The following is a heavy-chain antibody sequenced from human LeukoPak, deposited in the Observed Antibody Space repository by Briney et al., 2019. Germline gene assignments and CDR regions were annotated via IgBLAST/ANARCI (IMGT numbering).Heavy chain of an antibody. D-gene: IGHD3-22*01. CDR3: AQGTYYYDSSGQFDY. CDR1: GFSLSTSEVG. J-gene: IGHJ4*02. V-gene: IGHV2-5*02. CDR2: IYWDDDK. Sequence: SGPTLVNPTQTLTLTCTFSGFSLSTSEVGVGWIRQPPGKALEWLALIYWDDDKRYSPSLKNRLTTTKDTSKNQVVLTMTNMDPVDTATYYCAQGTYYYDSSGQFDYWGQGTLVTVSS.